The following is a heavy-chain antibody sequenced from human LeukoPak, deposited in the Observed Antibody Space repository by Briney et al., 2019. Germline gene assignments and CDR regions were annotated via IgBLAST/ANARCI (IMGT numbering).Heavy chain of an antibody. J-gene: IGHJ4*02. V-gene: IGHV3-23*01. Sequence: GGSLRVSSAASGFTFSRYAMTWVRQAPGKGLEWVSSLSDSGSNTYYADSVKGRFTISRDNSKNTLYLQMNSLRAEDTAVYYCAKESGYSSGWYGGDFDYWVQGTLVTVSS. CDR1: GFTFSRYA. CDR3: AKESGYSSGWYGGDFDY. CDR2: LSDSGSNT. D-gene: IGHD6-19*01.